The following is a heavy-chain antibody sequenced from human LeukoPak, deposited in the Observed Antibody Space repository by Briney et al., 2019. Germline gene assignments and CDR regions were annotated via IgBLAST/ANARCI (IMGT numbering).Heavy chain of an antibody. J-gene: IGHJ4*02. Sequence: GASVKVSRKASGYSFTNYYLHWVRQAPGQGLEYMGIINPSGGSSGGSTTYAQKFQGRVTMTRDTSTSTVYMELSNLRSEDTAVYYCARGGYIYGSFDNWGQGTLVTVSS. CDR1: GYSFTNYY. CDR3: ARGGYIYGSFDN. V-gene: IGHV1-46*01. CDR2: INPSGGSSGGST. D-gene: IGHD5-18*01.